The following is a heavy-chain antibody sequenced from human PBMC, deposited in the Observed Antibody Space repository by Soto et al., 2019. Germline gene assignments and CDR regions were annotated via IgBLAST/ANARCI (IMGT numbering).Heavy chain of an antibody. V-gene: IGHV3-66*01. Sequence: EVQLVESGGGLVKPGGSLRVSCEASGFRFNSYSMNWVRQAPGKGLEWVSLLYSGGRIYYADSVKGRFTISRDTSKNTLYLQMDSLRTEDTAVYYCARSDRDYSYALNVWGQGTTVTVSS. CDR1: GFRFNSYS. D-gene: IGHD3-16*01. CDR3: ARSDRDYSYALNV. J-gene: IGHJ6*02. CDR2: LYSGGRI.